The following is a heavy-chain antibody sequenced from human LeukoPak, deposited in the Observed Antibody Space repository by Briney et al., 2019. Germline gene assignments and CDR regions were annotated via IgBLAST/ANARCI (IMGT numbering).Heavy chain of an antibody. CDR1: GGSISSGSYY. J-gene: IGHJ4*02. Sequence: SQTLSLTCTVSGGSISSGSYYWSWIRQPAGKGLEWIGRIYTSGSTNYNPSLKSRVTISVDTSKNQFSLKLSSVTSADTAVYYCARGVGYCYGGSCYLNFWGQGTLVTVSS. V-gene: IGHV4-61*02. CDR2: IYTSGST. CDR3: ARGVGYCYGGSCYLNF. D-gene: IGHD2-15*01.